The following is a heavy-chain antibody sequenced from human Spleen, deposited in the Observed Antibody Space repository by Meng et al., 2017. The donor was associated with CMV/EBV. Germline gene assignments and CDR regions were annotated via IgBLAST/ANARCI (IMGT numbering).Heavy chain of an antibody. Sequence: GESLKISCAASGFTFSSYAMHWVRQAPGKGLEWVAVISYDGSNKYYADSVKGRFTISRDNAKNSLYLQMNSLRAEDTAVYYCARVHMTYPCFDYWGQGTLVTVSS. CDR1: GFTFSSYA. CDR2: ISYDGSNK. D-gene: IGHD2-21*01. V-gene: IGHV3-30-3*01. CDR3: ARVHMTYPCFDY. J-gene: IGHJ4*02.